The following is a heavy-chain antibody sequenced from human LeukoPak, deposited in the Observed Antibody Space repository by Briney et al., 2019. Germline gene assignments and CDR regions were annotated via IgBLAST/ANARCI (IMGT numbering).Heavy chain of an antibody. J-gene: IGHJ5*02. CDR1: GYTFTGYY. CDR2: INPNSGGT. Sequence: ASVKVSCKASGYTFTGYYMHWVRQAPGQGLEWMGWINPNSGGTNYAQKFQGRVTMARDTSMSTAYMELSRLTSDDTAVYYCARAGGRSWFDPWGQGTLVTVSS. CDR3: ARAGGRSWFDP. V-gene: IGHV1-2*02.